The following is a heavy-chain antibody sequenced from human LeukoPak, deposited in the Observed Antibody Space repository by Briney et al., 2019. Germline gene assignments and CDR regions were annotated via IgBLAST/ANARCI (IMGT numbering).Heavy chain of an antibody. CDR2: INHGGST. J-gene: IGHJ6*02. CDR3: ARIPAYYYGSGWYYYGMDV. CDR1: GGSFSGYY. Sequence: PSETLSLTCAVYGGSFSGYYWSWIRQPPGKGLEWIGEINHGGSTNYNPSLKSRVTISVDTSKNQFSLKLSSVTAADTAVYYCARIPAYYYGSGWYYYGMDVWGQGTTVTVSS. D-gene: IGHD3-10*01. V-gene: IGHV4-34*01.